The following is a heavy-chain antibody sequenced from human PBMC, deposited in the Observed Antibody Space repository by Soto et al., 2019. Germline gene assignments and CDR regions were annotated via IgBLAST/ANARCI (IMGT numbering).Heavy chain of an antibody. CDR3: ARDRGYQLRLDYGMDV. D-gene: IGHD2-2*01. J-gene: IGHJ6*02. Sequence: QVQLVESGGGVVQPGRSLRLSCEASGFIFSSYGMHWVRQAPGKGLEWVALITYDGSNADYADSVKGRFTISRDDSENPLYLQVNSLRSEDTVLYYCARDRGYQLRLDYGMDVWGQGTTVHVSS. CDR1: GFIFSSYG. V-gene: IGHV3-30*03. CDR2: ITYDGSNA.